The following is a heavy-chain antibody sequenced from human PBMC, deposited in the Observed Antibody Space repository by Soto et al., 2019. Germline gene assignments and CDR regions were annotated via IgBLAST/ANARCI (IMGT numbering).Heavy chain of an antibody. CDR3: ARDGPAPYYYYGMDV. Sequence: QVQLVQSGGEVKKHGASVKVSCKTSGYSFTTYGISWVRQAPGQGLEWMGWISAYNGNTNYAQKLQGRVTMTTDTSTSTAYMELRSLRSDDTAVYYCARDGPAPYYYYGMDVWGQGSTVTVSS. CDR1: GYSFTTYG. J-gene: IGHJ6*02. CDR2: ISAYNGNT. V-gene: IGHV1-18*01.